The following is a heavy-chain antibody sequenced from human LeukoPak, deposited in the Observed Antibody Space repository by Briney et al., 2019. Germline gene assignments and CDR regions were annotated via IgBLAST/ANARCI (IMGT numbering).Heavy chain of an antibody. CDR2: IYSGGST. D-gene: IGHD2-8*01. V-gene: IGHV3-66*02. CDR1: GFTVSSNY. J-gene: IGHJ4*02. Sequence: GGSLRLSCAASGFTVSSNYMSWVRQAPGKGLGWASVIYSGGSTYYADSVKGRFTISRDNSKNTLYLQMNSLRAEDTAVYYCARFSSNGVSEFAYWGQGTLVTVSS. CDR3: ARFSSNGVSEFAY.